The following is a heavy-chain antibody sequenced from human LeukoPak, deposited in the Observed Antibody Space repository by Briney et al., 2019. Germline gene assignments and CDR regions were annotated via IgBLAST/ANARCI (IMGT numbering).Heavy chain of an antibody. CDR2: IRANGETT. J-gene: IGHJ4*02. CDR1: GFTFTHYG. V-gene: IGHV3-23*01. Sequence: QPGGSLRLSCAASGFTFTHYGMNWVRQAPGKGLEWVSGIRANGETTYYADSVRGRFTISRDNSKNMLYLQMNSLRIEDTAVYYCARNSDYYDYSPQSVWGQGTLVTVS. CDR3: ARNSDYYDYSPQSV. D-gene: IGHD3-22*01.